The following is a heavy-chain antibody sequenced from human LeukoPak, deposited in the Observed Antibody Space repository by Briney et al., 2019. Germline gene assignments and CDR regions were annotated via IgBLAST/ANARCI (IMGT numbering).Heavy chain of an antibody. CDR3: ASNYDTPDAFDI. D-gene: IGHD3-22*01. Sequence: KPSETLSLTCTVSGGSISSYYWSWIRQPPGKGLEWIGYIYYSGSTNYNPSLKSRATISVDTSKNQFSLKLSSVTAADTAVYYCASNYDTPDAFDIWGQGTMVTVSS. CDR1: GGSISSYY. CDR2: IYYSGST. V-gene: IGHV4-59*01. J-gene: IGHJ3*02.